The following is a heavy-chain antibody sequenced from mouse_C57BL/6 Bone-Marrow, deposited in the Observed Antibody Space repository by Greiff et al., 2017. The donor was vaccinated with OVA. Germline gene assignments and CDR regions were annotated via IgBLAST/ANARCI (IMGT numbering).Heavy chain of an antibody. CDR1: GFSFNTYA. CDR3: VRHGYYAMDY. V-gene: IGHV10-1*01. CDR2: IRSKSNNYAT. J-gene: IGHJ4*01. Sequence: EVQVVASGGGLVQPKGSLKLSCAASGFSFNTYAMNWVRQAPGKGLEWVARIRSKSNNYATYYADSVKDRFTISRDDSESMLYLQMNNLKTEDTAMYYCVRHGYYAMDYWGQGTSVTVSS.